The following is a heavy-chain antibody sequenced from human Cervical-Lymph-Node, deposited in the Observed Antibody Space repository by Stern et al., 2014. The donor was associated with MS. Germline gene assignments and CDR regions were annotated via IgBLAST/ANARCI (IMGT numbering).Heavy chain of an antibody. V-gene: IGHV4-4*07. D-gene: IGHD3-22*01. CDR2: VDISGST. J-gene: IGHJ2*01. CDR3: ARALRDYYDSSGFSHWYFDL. CDR1: GGSISSSE. Sequence: QVQLQESGPGLVKPSETLSLTCTVSGGSISSSEWSWIRPSAGKELEWIGSVDISGSTGSNPSFKMRVTMSVAPSKKQISLNLSSVTAADTAVYYCARALRDYYDSSGFSHWYFDLWGRGTLVTVSS.